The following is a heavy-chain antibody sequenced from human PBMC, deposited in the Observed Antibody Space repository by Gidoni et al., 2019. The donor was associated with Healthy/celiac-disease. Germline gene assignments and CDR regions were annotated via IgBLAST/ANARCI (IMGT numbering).Heavy chain of an antibody. CDR3: ATDRHDKSLDAFDI. J-gene: IGHJ3*02. D-gene: IGHD3-22*01. CDR2: FDPEDGET. Sequence: QVQLVQSGAEVKKTGASVKVSCKVSGYTVSELSMHWVRQAPGKGLEWMGGFDPEDGETIYVQKFQGRVTMTEYPSTDTAYMELSSLRSDDTAVYYCATDRHDKSLDAFDIWGQGTMVTVSS. CDR1: GYTVSELS. V-gene: IGHV1-24*01.